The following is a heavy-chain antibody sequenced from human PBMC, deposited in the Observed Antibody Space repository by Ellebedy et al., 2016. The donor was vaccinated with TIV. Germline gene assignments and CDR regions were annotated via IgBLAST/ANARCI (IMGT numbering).Heavy chain of an antibody. J-gene: IGHJ4*02. V-gene: IGHV6-1*01. Sequence: SQTLSLTXXISGDSVSSNSAAWHWIRQSPSRGLEWLGRTYYRSKWYNDYAVSVKSRITINPDTSKNQFSLQLNSVTPEDTAVYYCARAPRGVYCSGGSCYLSLDYWGQGTLVTVSS. CDR3: ARAPRGVYCSGGSCYLSLDY. D-gene: IGHD2-15*01. CDR1: GDSVSSNSAA. CDR2: TYYRSKWYN.